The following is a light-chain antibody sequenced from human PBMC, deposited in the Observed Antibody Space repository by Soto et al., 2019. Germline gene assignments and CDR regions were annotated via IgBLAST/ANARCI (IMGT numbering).Light chain of an antibody. CDR2: DAS. Sequence: DIQMTQSPSTLSASVGDRVTITCRASQSISSWLAWYQQKPGKAPKLLIYDASSLESVVPSRFSGSGSGTEFTLTISSLKPDDFATYYCQQYNSYSYTFGPGTKLELK. CDR1: QSISSW. J-gene: IGKJ2*01. V-gene: IGKV1-5*01. CDR3: QQYNSYSYT.